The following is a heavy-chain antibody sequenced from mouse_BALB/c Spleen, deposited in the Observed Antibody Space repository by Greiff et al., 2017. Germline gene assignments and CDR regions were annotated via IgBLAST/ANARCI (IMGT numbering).Heavy chain of an antibody. V-gene: IGHV5-17*02. CDR1: GFTFSSFG. Sequence: EVKLVESGGGLVQPGGSRKLSCAASGFTFSSFGMHWVRQAPEKGLEWVAYISSGSSTIYYADTVKGRFTISRDNPKNTLFLQMTSLRSEDTAMYYCARDGNYFDYWGQGTTRTVAS. J-gene: IGHJ2*01. CDR3: ARDGNYFDY. D-gene: IGHD2-1*01. CDR2: ISSGSSTI.